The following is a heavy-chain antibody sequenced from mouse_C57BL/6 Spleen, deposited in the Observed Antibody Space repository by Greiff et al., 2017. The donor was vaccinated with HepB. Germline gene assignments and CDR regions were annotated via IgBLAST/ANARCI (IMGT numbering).Heavy chain of an antibody. D-gene: IGHD2-3*01. Sequence: VQLQQSGPELVKPGASVKISCKASGYAFSSSWMNWVKQRPGKGLEWIGRIYPGDGDTNYNGKFKGKATLTADKSSSTAYMQLSSLTSEDSAVYFCARDDGYAYWGPGTLVTVSA. CDR2: IYPGDGDT. J-gene: IGHJ3*01. CDR1: GYAFSSSW. V-gene: IGHV1-82*01. CDR3: ARDDGYAY.